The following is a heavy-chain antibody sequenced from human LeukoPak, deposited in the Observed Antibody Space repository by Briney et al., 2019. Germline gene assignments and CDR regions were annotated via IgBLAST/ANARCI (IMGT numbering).Heavy chain of an antibody. CDR3: ASHLYSSSCLDY. D-gene: IGHD6-13*01. Sequence: PSETLSLTCTVSGGSISSYYWSWIRQPLGKGLEWIGYIYYSGSTNYNPSLKSRVTISVDTSKNQFSLKLSSVTAADTAVYYCASHLYSSSCLDYWGQGTLVTVSS. J-gene: IGHJ4*02. V-gene: IGHV4-59*01. CDR2: IYYSGST. CDR1: GGSISSYY.